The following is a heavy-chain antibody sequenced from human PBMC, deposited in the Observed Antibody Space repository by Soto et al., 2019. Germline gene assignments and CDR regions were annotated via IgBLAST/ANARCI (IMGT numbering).Heavy chain of an antibody. J-gene: IGHJ5*02. CDR2: ISYHGRDE. CDR1: GFTFTSYA. D-gene: IGHD2-2*01. V-gene: IGHV3-30*04. CDR3: ARGRFSTTLYAGFDP. Sequence: QVQLVESGGGVVQFGRSLRLSCAASGFTFTSYAMHWVRQAPGKGLEWVAAISYHGRDEYYADSVKGRFSISRDNSKNTLNLQMNSPGAEDTAVYYCARGRFSTTLYAGFDPWGQGTLVTVSS.